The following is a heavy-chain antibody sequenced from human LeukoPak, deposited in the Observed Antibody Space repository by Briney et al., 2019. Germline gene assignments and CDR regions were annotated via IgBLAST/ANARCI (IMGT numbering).Heavy chain of an antibody. CDR2: IYYSGST. D-gene: IGHD1-26*01. V-gene: IGHV4-39*01. CDR1: GVSISSSSYY. CDR3: ARHPRGGSCDP. J-gene: IGHJ5*02. Sequence: SETLSLTCTVSGVSISSSSYYWGWIRQPPGKGLEWIGSIYYSGSTYYNPSLKSRVTFAVDTSKNQFSLKLTSVTAADTAVYYCARHPRGGSCDPWGQGTLVTVSS.